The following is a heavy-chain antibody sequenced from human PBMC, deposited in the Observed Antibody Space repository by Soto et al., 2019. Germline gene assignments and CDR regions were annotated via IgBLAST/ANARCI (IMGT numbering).Heavy chain of an antibody. J-gene: IGHJ6*02. V-gene: IGHV3-23*01. Sequence: EVQLLESGGGLVQPGGSLRLSCAASGFTFSTYAMSWVRQAPGKGLEWVSAISGGGGSTYYADSVKGRFTLSRDHSKNTLYLQMNSLRVEDTAVYYCARGRWELRVGMDVWGQGTTVTVSS. D-gene: IGHD1-26*01. CDR3: ARGRWELRVGMDV. CDR1: GFTFSTYA. CDR2: ISGGGGST.